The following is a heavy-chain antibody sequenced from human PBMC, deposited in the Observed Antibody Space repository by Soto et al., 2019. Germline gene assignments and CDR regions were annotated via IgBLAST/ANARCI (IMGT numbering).Heavy chain of an antibody. CDR1: GFTFSSYG. D-gene: IGHD6-13*01. CDR3: AKVGFSGQQLALDY. V-gene: IGHV3-30*18. Sequence: QVQLVESGGGVVQPGRSLRLSCAASGFTFSSYGMHWVRQAPGKGLEWVAVISYDGSNKYYADSVKGRFTISRDNSKNTLYLQMNSLRAEDTAVYYCAKVGFSGQQLALDYWGQGTLVTVSS. CDR2: ISYDGSNK. J-gene: IGHJ4*02.